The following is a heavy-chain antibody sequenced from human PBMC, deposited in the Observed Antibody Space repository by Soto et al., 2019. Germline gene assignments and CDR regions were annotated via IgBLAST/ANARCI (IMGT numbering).Heavy chain of an antibody. J-gene: IGHJ6*02. D-gene: IGHD3-22*01. CDR2: IVVGSGNT. V-gene: IGHV1-58*01. CDR3: AADYYYDSSGYRNPPLDYSYGMDV. CDR1: GFTFTSSA. Sequence: ASVKVSCKASGFTFTSSAVQWVRQARGQRLEWIGWIVVGSGNTNYAQKFQERVTITRDMSTSTAYMELSSLRSEDTAVYYCAADYYYDSSGYRNPPLDYSYGMDVWGQGTTVTVSS.